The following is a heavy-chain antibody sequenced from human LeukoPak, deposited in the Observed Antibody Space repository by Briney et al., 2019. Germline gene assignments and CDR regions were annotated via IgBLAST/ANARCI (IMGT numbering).Heavy chain of an antibody. Sequence: GGSLRLSCSASGFTFSSYAIQWVRQAPGKGLEYVPAISSNGGSIYYADSVKGRFTISRDNSKNTLYLQMSSLRAEDTAVYYCVPPPNELALHSWGQGTLVSVSS. J-gene: IGHJ4*02. CDR1: GFTFSSYA. V-gene: IGHV3-64D*06. CDR3: VPPPNELALHS. D-gene: IGHD1-1*01. CDR2: ISSNGGSI.